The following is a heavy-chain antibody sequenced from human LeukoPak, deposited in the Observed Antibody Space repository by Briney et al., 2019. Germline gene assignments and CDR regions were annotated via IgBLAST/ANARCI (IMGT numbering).Heavy chain of an antibody. D-gene: IGHD3-10*01. J-gene: IGHJ6*03. V-gene: IGHV3-23*01. CDR2: ISGSGGST. CDR1: GFTFSSYG. CDR3: ARLKRYGSGSYGLNYYYYYMDV. Sequence: GGSLRLSCAASGFTFSSYGMSWVRQAPGKGLEWVSAISGSGGSTYYADSVKGRFTISRDNSKNTLYLQMNSLRAADTAVYYCARLKRYGSGSYGLNYYYYYMDVWGKRTTVTISS.